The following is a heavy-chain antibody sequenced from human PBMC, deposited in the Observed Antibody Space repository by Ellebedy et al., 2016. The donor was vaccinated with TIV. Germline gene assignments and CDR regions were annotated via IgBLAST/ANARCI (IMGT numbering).Heavy chain of an antibody. CDR2: IHYRGIT. Sequence: SETLSLXXAVSGVSVSSGTYYWSWIRQPPGKGLEWIGYIHYRGITSYNPSLKSRVTISLDTSKNQFSLNLSSVTAADTAVYYCASWGDYDGNRHFDYWGQGTLVTVSS. CDR1: GVSVSSGTYY. D-gene: IGHD4-23*01. V-gene: IGHV4-61*01. CDR3: ASWGDYDGNRHFDY. J-gene: IGHJ4*02.